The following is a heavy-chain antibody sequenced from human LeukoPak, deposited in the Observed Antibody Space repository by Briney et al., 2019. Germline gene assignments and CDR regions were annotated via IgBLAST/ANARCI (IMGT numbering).Heavy chain of an antibody. CDR2: IIPILGIA. D-gene: IGHD5-18*01. J-gene: IGHJ4*02. CDR1: GGTFSSYA. Sequence: SVKVSFKASGGTFSSYAISWVRQAPGQGLEWMGRIIPILGIANYAQKFQGRVTITADKSTSTAYMELSSLRSEDTAVYYCARDQKIQLWLRGDYWGQGTRVTVSS. CDR3: ARDQKIQLWLRGDY. V-gene: IGHV1-69*04.